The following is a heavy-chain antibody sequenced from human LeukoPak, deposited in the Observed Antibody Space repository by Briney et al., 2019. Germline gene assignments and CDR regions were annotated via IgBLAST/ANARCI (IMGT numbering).Heavy chain of an antibody. V-gene: IGHV1-18*01. J-gene: IGHJ4*02. CDR1: GYTFTSYG. CDR2: ISAYNGNT. CDR3: ARDWDVEMATTPPRIFDY. D-gene: IGHD5-24*01. Sequence: ASVKVSCKASGYTFTSYGISWVRQAPGQGLEWMGWISAYNGNTNYAQKLQGRVTMTTDTSTSTAYMELRSLRSDDTAVYYCARDWDVEMATTPPRIFDYWGQGTLVTVSS.